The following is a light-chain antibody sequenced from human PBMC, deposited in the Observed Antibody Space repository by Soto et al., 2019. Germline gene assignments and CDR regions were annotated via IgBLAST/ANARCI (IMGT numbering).Light chain of an antibody. J-gene: IGKJ1*01. V-gene: IGKV1-5*01. Sequence: VQMTQSPSTLSASVGDRVTITCRASHYISNWLAWYQQKPGKAPKLLIFDASNLESGVPLRFSGSGSGTEFTLTISSLQPDDFATYYCQHYNSYSEAFGQGTKVDIK. CDR2: DAS. CDR1: HYISNW. CDR3: QHYNSYSEA.